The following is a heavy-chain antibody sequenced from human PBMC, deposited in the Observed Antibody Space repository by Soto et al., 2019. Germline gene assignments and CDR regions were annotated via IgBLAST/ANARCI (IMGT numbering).Heavy chain of an antibody. CDR1: GFTFSIYG. Sequence: PGGSLRLSCASSGFTFSIYGMHWVRQAPGKGLEWVAVIWYDGSNKYYADSVKGRFTISRDNSKNTLYLQMNSLRAEDTAVYYCARGEPKITYYYYGMDVWGQGTTVTVSS. V-gene: IGHV3-33*01. CDR3: ARGEPKITYYYYGMDV. CDR2: IWYDGSNK. J-gene: IGHJ6*02. D-gene: IGHD1-20*01.